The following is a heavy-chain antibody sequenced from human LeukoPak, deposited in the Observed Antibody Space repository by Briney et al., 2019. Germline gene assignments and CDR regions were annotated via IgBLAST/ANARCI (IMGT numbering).Heavy chain of an antibody. CDR2: ISWNSGSI. Sequence: GGSLRLSCAASGFTFDDYAMHWVRQAPGKGLEWVSGISWNSGSIGYADSVKGRFTISRDNAKNSLYLQMNSLRAEDMALYYCAKDRSDFWSGSMGWVDYWGQGTLVTVSS. V-gene: IGHV3-9*03. J-gene: IGHJ4*02. CDR1: GFTFDDYA. D-gene: IGHD3-3*01. CDR3: AKDRSDFWSGSMGWVDY.